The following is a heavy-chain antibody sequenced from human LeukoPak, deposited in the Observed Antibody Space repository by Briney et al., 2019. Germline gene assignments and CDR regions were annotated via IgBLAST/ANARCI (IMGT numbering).Heavy chain of an antibody. Sequence: GASVKVSCKASGYTFTGYDINWVRQATGQGLEWMGWMNPNSGNTGYAQKFQGRVTITRNTSISTAYMELSSLRSEDTAVYYCARGRLRYFDWLRPSNWFDPWGQGTLVTVSS. D-gene: IGHD3-9*01. CDR3: ARGRLRYFDWLRPSNWFDP. CDR1: GYTFTGYD. V-gene: IGHV1-8*03. J-gene: IGHJ5*02. CDR2: MNPNSGNT.